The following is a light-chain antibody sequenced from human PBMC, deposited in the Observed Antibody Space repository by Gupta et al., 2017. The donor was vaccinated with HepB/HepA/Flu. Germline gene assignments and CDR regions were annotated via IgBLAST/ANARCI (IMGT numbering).Light chain of an antibody. CDR1: QSISSY. J-gene: IGKJ2*02. Sequence: DIQMTQSPSSLSASVGDRVTITCRASQSISSYLNWYQQKPGKAPKLLIYAAASLQSGVPSRFSGSGSGTDVTLTISSLQPEDFATYYCHQRDSTPCIFGQGTKVEIK. CDR2: AAA. V-gene: IGKV1-39*01. CDR3: HQRDSTPCI.